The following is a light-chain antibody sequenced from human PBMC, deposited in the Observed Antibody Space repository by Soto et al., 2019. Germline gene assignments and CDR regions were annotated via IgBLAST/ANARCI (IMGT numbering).Light chain of an antibody. Sequence: DIQMTQSPSSLSASVGDRVTITCRASQSISSYLNWYQQKPGKAPTLLIYAASSLQSGVPSRFSGSGSGTDCTLTISSLQPEDFETYYCQQSYSTPRTVGQGTKLEIK. J-gene: IGKJ2*01. CDR3: QQSYSTPRT. CDR2: AAS. CDR1: QSISSY. V-gene: IGKV1-39*01.